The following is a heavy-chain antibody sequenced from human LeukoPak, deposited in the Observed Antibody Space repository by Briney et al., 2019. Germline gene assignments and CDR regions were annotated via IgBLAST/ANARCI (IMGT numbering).Heavy chain of an antibody. Sequence: GGSLRLSCAASGFTFSNYAMTWVRQAPGKGLEWVSAVTSSGSTYYPDSVKGRFTISRDNSKNTLYLQVNSLRAEGTAVYYCARVRYDSTASYFDYWGQGTLVTVSS. V-gene: IGHV3-23*01. CDR1: GFTFSNYA. J-gene: IGHJ4*02. CDR3: ARVRYDSTASYFDY. D-gene: IGHD3-22*01. CDR2: VTSSGST.